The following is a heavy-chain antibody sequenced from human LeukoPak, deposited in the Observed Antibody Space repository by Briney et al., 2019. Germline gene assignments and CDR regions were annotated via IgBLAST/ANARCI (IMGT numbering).Heavy chain of an antibody. Sequence: GASVKVSCKASGYTFTGYYMHWVRQAPGQGLEWMGWINPNSGGTNYAQKFQGRVTMTRDTSISTAYMELSRLRSDDTAVYYCARDGDYRDGYNLPLFVYWGQGTLVTVSS. CDR2: INPNSGGT. V-gene: IGHV1-2*02. D-gene: IGHD5-24*01. CDR3: ARDGDYRDGYNLPLFVY. J-gene: IGHJ4*02. CDR1: GYTFTGYY.